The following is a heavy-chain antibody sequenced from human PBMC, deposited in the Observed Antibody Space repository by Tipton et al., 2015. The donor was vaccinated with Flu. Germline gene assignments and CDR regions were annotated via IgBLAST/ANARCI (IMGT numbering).Heavy chain of an antibody. V-gene: IGHV4-31*03. CDR2: IYYSGST. CDR3: ARGVYTAMVFDY. CDR1: GGSISSGGYY. J-gene: IGHJ4*02. Sequence: TLSLTCTVSGGSISSGGYYWSWIRQHPGKGLEWIGYIYYSGSTYYNPSLKSRVTISVDTSKNQFSLKLSSVTAADTAVYYCARGVYTAMVFDYWGQGTLVTVSS. D-gene: IGHD5-18*01.